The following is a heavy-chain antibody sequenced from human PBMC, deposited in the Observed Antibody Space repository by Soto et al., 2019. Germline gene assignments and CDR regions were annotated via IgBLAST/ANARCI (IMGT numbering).Heavy chain of an antibody. J-gene: IGHJ4*02. CDR2: ISYDGDNE. V-gene: IGHV3-30*18. D-gene: IGHD2-2*01. CDR3: AKDGGPVYCNSPGCSAKHFDY. Sequence: QVQLVESGGGVVQPGRSLRLSCAASGFTFSNYGMHWVRQAPGKGLEWVEIISYDGDNEYYADSVRARFTISRDNSKNTLYLQTSSLRHEDTAVYYCAKDGGPVYCNSPGCSAKHFDYWGQGTLVTVSS. CDR1: GFTFSNYG.